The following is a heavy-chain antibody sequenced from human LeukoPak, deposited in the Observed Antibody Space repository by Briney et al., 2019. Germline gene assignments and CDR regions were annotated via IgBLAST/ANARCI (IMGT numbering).Heavy chain of an antibody. J-gene: IGHJ4*02. CDR3: ARDGRLDGYNGIVDN. D-gene: IGHD5-24*01. V-gene: IGHV3-48*01. CDR2: ISSSSSTI. CDR1: GFTFSSYS. Sequence: GGSLRLSCAASGFTFSSYSMNWVRQAPGKGLEWVSYISSSSSTIYYADSVKGRFTISRDNAKNSLYLQMNSLRAEDTAVYYCARDGRLDGYNGIVDNWGQGTLVTVSS.